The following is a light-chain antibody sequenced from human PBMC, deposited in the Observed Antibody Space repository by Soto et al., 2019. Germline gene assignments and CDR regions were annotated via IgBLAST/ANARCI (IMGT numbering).Light chain of an antibody. CDR1: QSLGDN. CDR2: RAS. CDR3: QQYNNWPWT. V-gene: IGKV3-15*01. Sequence: IGISQSPATLALSPRDTQTPSFRASQSLGDNLAWYQQKPGQAPRLLIFRASSRAKGVPARFSASGSGTEFTLTISGLQSEDFAVYYCQQYNNWPWTFGQGTKVDIK. J-gene: IGKJ1*01.